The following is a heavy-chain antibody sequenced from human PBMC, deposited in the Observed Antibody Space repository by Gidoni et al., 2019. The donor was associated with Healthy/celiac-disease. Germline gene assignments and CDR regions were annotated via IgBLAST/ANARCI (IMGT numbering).Heavy chain of an antibody. J-gene: IGHJ5*02. D-gene: IGHD3-10*01. V-gene: IGHV3-11*05. CDR2: ISSSSSYT. Sequence: QVQLVESGGALVKPGGSLRLSCAASGFTFSDYYMSWIRQAPGKGLEWVSYISSSSSYTNYADSVKGRFTISRDNAKNSLYLQMNSLRAEDTAVYYCARIPMAYWFDPWGQGTLVTVSS. CDR3: ARIPMAYWFDP. CDR1: GFTFSDYY.